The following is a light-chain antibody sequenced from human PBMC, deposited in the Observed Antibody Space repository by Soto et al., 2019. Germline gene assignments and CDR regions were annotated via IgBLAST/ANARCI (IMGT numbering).Light chain of an antibody. J-gene: IGLJ2*01. V-gene: IGLV2-14*01. CDR2: DVT. CDR1: NSDIGAYNY. Sequence: QSALTQPASVSGSPGQSITISCTGSNSDIGAYNYVSWYQQHPGKAPKLVIYDVTNRPSGVSNRISGSKSGNTASLTISGLQTEDEADYYCSSFTTSSTLVFGGGTKVTVL. CDR3: SSFTTSSTLV.